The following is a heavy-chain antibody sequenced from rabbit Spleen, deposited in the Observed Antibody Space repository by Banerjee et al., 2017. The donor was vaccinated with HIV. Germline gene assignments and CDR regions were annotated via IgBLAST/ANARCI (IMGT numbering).Heavy chain of an antibody. CDR3: ARDTGSGHYIDAYFDL. J-gene: IGHJ4*01. Sequence: QEQLEESGGGLVKPEGSLTLTCKASGFSFSDRDVMCWVRQAPGKGLEWIGCINTATGKDVYASWAKGRFTISTTSSTTVTLQMTSLTAADTATYFCARDTGSGHYIDAYFDLWGPGTLRHRL. D-gene: IGHD1-1*01. CDR1: GFSFSDRDV. V-gene: IGHV1S45*01. CDR2: INTATGKD.